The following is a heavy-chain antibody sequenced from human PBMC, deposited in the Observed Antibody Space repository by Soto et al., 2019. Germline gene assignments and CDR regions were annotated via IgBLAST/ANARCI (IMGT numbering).Heavy chain of an antibody. CDR2: ISGSGDST. J-gene: IGHJ4*02. D-gene: IGHD2-2*01. V-gene: IGHV3-23*01. Sequence: GGSLRLSCAASGFTFSNYVMSWVRQAPGKGLEWVSSISGSGDSTYYADSVKGRFTISRDNSKNTLYLQMNSLRAEDTAVYYCARAILHIVVVPAAMGYWGQGTLVTVSS. CDR1: GFTFSNYV. CDR3: ARAILHIVVVPAAMGY.